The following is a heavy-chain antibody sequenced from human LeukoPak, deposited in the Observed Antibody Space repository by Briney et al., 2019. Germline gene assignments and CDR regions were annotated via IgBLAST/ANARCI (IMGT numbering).Heavy chain of an antibody. Sequence: GGSLRLSCAASGFTFSSYWMSWVRQAPGKGLEWVANIKQDGSEKYYVDSVKGRFTISRDNAKNSLYLQMNSLRAEDTAVYHCARAQWLLPVDYWGQGTLVTVSS. CDR2: IKQDGSEK. CDR1: GFTFSSYW. CDR3: ARAQWLLPVDY. J-gene: IGHJ4*02. V-gene: IGHV3-7*01. D-gene: IGHD6-19*01.